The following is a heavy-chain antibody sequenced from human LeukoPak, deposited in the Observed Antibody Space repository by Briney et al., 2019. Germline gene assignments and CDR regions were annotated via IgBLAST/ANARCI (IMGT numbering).Heavy chain of an antibody. V-gene: IGHV3-48*03. CDR1: GFTFNSYE. Sequence: GGSLRLSCAASGFTFNSYEMNWVRQAPGKGLEWVSYISSSGSSIYYADSVKGRFPISRDNAKDSLYLQMNSLRAEDTGVYYCARPRGCSNICNNFDYWGQGTLVTVPS. CDR2: ISSSGSSI. D-gene: IGHD2-2*01. CDR3: ARPRGCSNICNNFDY. J-gene: IGHJ4*02.